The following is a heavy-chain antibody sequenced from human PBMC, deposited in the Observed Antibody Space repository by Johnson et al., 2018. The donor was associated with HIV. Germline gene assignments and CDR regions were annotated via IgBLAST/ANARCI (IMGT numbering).Heavy chain of an antibody. CDR2: IRYDGSNK. CDR3: AKSSSATYYGDAFDI. D-gene: IGHD3-10*01. J-gene: IGHJ3*02. Sequence: QVQLVESGGGVVHPGGSLRLSCAASGFTFSSYGMHWVRQAPGKGLEWVAFIRYDGSNKYYADSVKGRFTISRDNSKNTLYLKMNSLRAEDTAVYYCAKSSSATYYGDAFDIWGQGTMVTVSS. CDR1: GFTFSSYG. V-gene: IGHV3-30*02.